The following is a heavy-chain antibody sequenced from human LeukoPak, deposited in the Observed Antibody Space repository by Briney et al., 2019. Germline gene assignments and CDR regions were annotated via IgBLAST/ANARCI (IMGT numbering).Heavy chain of an antibody. Sequence: QAGGSLRLSCAASGFTFSDYAMSWVRQAPGKGLEWVSDISGSDGTTYYADSVKGRFTISRDNGKNSLYLQMNSLRVEDTALYYCARVRSVGGNPHAFNIWGQGTMVTVSS. CDR3: ARVRSVGGNPHAFNI. CDR2: ISGSDGTT. J-gene: IGHJ3*02. V-gene: IGHV3-23*01. CDR1: GFTFSDYA. D-gene: IGHD4-23*01.